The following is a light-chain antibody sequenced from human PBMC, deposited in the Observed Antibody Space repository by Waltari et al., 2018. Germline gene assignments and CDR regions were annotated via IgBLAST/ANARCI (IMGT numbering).Light chain of an antibody. Sequence: QSALTQPASVSGSPGQSITITCNGTSSAVGGYNYVSWYQQHPGKAPKLMIYDVSNRPSGVSNRFSGSKSGNTASLTISGLQAEDEADYYCSSYTSSRIRVFGGGTKLTVL. V-gene: IGLV2-14*01. CDR2: DVS. J-gene: IGLJ3*02. CDR3: SSYTSSRIRV. CDR1: SSAVGGYNY.